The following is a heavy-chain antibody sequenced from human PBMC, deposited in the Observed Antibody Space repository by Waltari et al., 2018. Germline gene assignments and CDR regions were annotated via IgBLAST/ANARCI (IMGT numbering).Heavy chain of an antibody. CDR3: ARDMTAGGAFDI. D-gene: IGHD3-10*01. CDR1: GFTFSSYS. J-gene: IGHJ3*02. Sequence: EVQLVESGGGLVQPGGSLRLSCAASGFTFSSYSMNWVRQAPGKGREWVSYISSSSSTIYYADSVKGRFTISRDNAKNSLYLQMNSLRAEDTAVYYCARDMTAGGAFDIWGQGTMVTVSS. V-gene: IGHV3-48*01. CDR2: ISSSSSTI.